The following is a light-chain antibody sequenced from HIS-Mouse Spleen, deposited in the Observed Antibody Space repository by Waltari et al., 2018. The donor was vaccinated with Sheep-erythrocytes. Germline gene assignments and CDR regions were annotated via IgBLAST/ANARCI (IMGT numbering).Light chain of an antibody. CDR2: EGS. CDR1: SSDVGSYNL. V-gene: IGLV2-23*01. CDR3: CSYAGSSTPWV. J-gene: IGLJ3*02. Sequence: QSALTQPASVSGSPGQSITISCPVTSSDVGSYNLVSWYQQHPGKAPKLMIYEGSKRPSGVSNRFSGSKSGNTASLTISGLQAEDEADYYCCSYAGSSTPWVFGGGTKLTVL.